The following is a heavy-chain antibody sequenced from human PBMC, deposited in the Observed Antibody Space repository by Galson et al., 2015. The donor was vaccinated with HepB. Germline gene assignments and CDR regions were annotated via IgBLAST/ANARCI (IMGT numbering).Heavy chain of an antibody. J-gene: IGHJ6*03. CDR1: GFTFSDYS. Sequence: SLRLSCAASGFTFSDYSMNWVRQAPGKGLEWVSYISRSSSTIYYADSVKGRFTISRDNAKNSLYLQMNSLRDEDTAVYYCARDGAQYCTSTSCYRYYYMDVWGKGTTVTVSS. CDR2: ISRSSSTI. V-gene: IGHV3-48*02. D-gene: IGHD2-2*01. CDR3: ARDGAQYCTSTSCYRYYYMDV.